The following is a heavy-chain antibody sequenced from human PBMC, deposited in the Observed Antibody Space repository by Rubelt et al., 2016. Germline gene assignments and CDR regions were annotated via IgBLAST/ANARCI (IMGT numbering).Heavy chain of an antibody. Sequence: KGLEWIAYIYQRGSTNYNPSLKIRVTISVDTSKNQFSLKLGSVTAADTAVYYCARGGQQLVPTPAYYFDYWGQGTLVTVSS. CDR2: IYQRGST. J-gene: IGHJ4*02. V-gene: IGHV4-34*01. CDR3: ARGGQQLVPTPAYYFDY. D-gene: IGHD6-13*01.